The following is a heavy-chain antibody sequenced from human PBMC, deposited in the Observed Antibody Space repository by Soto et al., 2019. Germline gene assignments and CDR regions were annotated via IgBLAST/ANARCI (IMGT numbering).Heavy chain of an antibody. CDR1: GGSFTCYC. V-gene: IGHV4-34*01. CDR2: INHSGFT. CDR3: ARGHGRFAH. Sequence: SDTLSITWDVCGGSFTCYCWSWIRQPPGKGLEWIGEINHSGFTNYNPSLTGRVTISLDTSKSQFSLKLSSLTAADTAFYFCARGHGRFAHWGQAALLTVSS. J-gene: IGHJ4*02.